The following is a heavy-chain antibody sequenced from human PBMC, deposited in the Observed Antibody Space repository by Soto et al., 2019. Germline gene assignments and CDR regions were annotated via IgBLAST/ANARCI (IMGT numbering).Heavy chain of an antibody. J-gene: IGHJ5*02. Sequence: QVQLQESGPGLVKPSQTLSLTCTVSGGSISSGGYYWSWIRQHPGKGLEWIGYIYYNGSTYYNPSLKCRVTISVDTSKNQFSLKLSSVTAADTAVYYGARAYYDFWSGYFCWFDPWGQGTLVTVSS. CDR2: IYYNGST. V-gene: IGHV4-31*03. CDR1: GGSISSGGYY. CDR3: ARAYYDFWSGYFCWFDP. D-gene: IGHD3-3*01.